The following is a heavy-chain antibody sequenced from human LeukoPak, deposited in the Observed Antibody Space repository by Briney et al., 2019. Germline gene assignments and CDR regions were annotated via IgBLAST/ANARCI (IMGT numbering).Heavy chain of an antibody. Sequence: LSLTCTVSGGSISSSSYYWGWIRQAPGKGLEWVSYISSSGSTIYYADSVKGRFTISRDNAKNSLYLQMNSLRAEDTAVYYCARDYGDGYYFDYWGQGTLVTVSS. CDR3: ARDYGDGYYFDY. J-gene: IGHJ4*02. CDR1: GGSISSSSYY. V-gene: IGHV3-11*01. D-gene: IGHD5-24*01. CDR2: ISSSGSTI.